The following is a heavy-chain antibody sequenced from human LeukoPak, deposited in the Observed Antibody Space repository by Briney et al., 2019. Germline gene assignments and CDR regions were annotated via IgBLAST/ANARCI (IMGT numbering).Heavy chain of an antibody. D-gene: IGHD5-12*01. J-gene: IGHJ4*02. CDR2: MNPNSGNT. CDR1: GYTFTSYD. CDR3: ARGPIRGYSGYDWDY. V-gene: IGHV1-8*01. Sequence: ASVKVSCKASGYTFTSYDINWVRQATGQGLKWMGWMNPNSGNTGYAQKFQGRVTMTRNTSISTAYMELSSLRSEDTAVYYCARGPIRGYSGYDWDYWGQGTLVTVSS.